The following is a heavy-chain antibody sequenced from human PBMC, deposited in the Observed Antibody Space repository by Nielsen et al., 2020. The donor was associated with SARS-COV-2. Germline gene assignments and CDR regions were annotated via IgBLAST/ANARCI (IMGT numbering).Heavy chain of an antibody. D-gene: IGHD7-27*01. Sequence: SETLSLTCAVYGGSFSGYYWSWIRQTPGKGLEWVGQLDHVRITNYNPSLKSRVTISVDTSKNQFSLKLSSMTAADTAVYYCARGRWGPSRLLNYYYYSMDVWGQGTTVTVSS. V-gene: IGHV4-34*01. CDR3: ARGRWGPSRLLNYYYYSMDV. J-gene: IGHJ6*02. CDR1: GGSFSGYY. CDR2: LDHVRIT.